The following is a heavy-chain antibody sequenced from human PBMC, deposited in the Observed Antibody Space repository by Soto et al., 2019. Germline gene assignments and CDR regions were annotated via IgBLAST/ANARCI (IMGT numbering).Heavy chain of an antibody. Sequence: TLLLSCSVSGVSIIRGGYSWSWIQQPPGKGLEWIGYIYHSGSTYYNPSLKSRVTISVDRSKNQFSLKLSSVTAADTAVYYCARGYYDSSGPPGFDYWGQGTLVTVSS. CDR2: IYHSGST. J-gene: IGHJ4*02. V-gene: IGHV4-30-2*01. CDR3: ARGYYDSSGPPGFDY. CDR1: GVSIIRGGYS. D-gene: IGHD3-22*01.